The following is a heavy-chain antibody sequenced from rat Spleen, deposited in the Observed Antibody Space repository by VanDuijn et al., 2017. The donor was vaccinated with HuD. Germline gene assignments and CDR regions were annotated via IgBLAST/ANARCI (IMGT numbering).Heavy chain of an antibody. V-gene: IGHV5-29*01. D-gene: IGHD1-11*01. CDR2: INYDGSST. CDR3: ARHYGGYSEYVMDA. CDR1: GFTFSDYY. J-gene: IGHJ4*01. Sequence: EVQLVESDGGLVQPGRSLKLSCATSGFTFSDYYMAWVRQAPTKGLDWVATINYDGSSTYYRDSVKGRFTISRDNAKSTLYLQMDSLRSEDTATYYCARHYGGYSEYVMDAWGQGASVTVSS.